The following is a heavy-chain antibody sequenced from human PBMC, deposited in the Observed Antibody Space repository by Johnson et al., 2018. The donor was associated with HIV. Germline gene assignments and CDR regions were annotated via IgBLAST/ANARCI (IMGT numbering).Heavy chain of an antibody. CDR1: GFTFSSYD. CDR2: IGTAGDT. V-gene: IGHV3-13*01. Sequence: EVQLVESGGGLVKPGGSLRVSCAASGFTFSSYDMHWVRQATGKGLEWVSAIGTAGDTYYPGSVKGRFTISRENAKNSLYLQMSSLRAEDTAVYYCARGAPSGNYYVDAFDLWGQGTMVIVSS. D-gene: IGHD1-26*01. J-gene: IGHJ3*01. CDR3: ARGAPSGNYYVDAFDL.